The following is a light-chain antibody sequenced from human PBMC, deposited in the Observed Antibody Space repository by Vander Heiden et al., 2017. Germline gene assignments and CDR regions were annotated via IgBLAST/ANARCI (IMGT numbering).Light chain of an antibody. Sequence: DIQMTQSPSPLSASVGDRVTTTCRASQSISNYLNWYQQKPGKAPKVLIYAASSLQSGVTTRFSGSGSGTDFTLTISDLQPEDFATYYCQQSYSTTRTFGQGTKVEIK. V-gene: IGKV1-39*01. CDR1: QSISNY. CDR2: AAS. CDR3: QQSYSTTRT. J-gene: IGKJ1*01.